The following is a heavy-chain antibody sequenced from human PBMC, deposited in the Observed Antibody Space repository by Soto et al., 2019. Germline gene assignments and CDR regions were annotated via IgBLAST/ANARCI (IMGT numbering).Heavy chain of an antibody. CDR2: TYYRSKWYN. J-gene: IGHJ3*02. V-gene: IGHV6-1*01. CDR1: GDSVSSNSAA. CDR3: ARGNWVGIPAAFDI. D-gene: IGHD2-21*01. Sequence: KQSQTLSLTCAISGDSVSSNSAAWNWIRQSPSRGLEWLGRTYYRSKWYNDYAVSVKSRITINPDTSKNQFSLQLNSVTPEDTAVYYCARGNWVGIPAAFDIWGQGTMVTVSS.